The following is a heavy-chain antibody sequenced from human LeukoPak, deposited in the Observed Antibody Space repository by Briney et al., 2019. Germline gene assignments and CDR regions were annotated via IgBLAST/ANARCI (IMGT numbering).Heavy chain of an antibody. CDR3: ARREGREQLIPYSLDY. D-gene: IGHD6-13*01. J-gene: IGHJ4*02. Sequence: SETLSLTCTVSGGSISGCYLNWIRQPPGKGLEWIGYISTSGNTNYNPSLKSRVTISVDTSRNQFSLRLSSVTSADTAVYYCARREGREQLIPYSLDYWGQGTLVTVSS. V-gene: IGHV4-4*09. CDR1: GGSISGCY. CDR2: ISTSGNT.